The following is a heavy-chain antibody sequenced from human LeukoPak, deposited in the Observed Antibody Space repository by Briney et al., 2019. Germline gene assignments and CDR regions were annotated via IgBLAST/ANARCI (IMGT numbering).Heavy chain of an antibody. Sequence: GGSRRLSCAASGFTFTSYVMSWVRQAPGKGLKWVSAISDGGADTFYADSVKGRFTLSRDNSKNTLYLQMNSLRAEDTAVYYCAKVSGWAYFDSRGRGTLVTVSS. CDR1: GFTFTSYV. CDR2: ISDGGADT. J-gene: IGHJ4*02. D-gene: IGHD6-19*01. V-gene: IGHV3-23*01. CDR3: AKVSGWAYFDS.